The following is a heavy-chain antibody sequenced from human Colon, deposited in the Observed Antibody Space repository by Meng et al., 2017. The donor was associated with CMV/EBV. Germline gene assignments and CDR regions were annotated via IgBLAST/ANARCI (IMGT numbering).Heavy chain of an antibody. V-gene: IGHV1-69*12. CDR3: ARVICGGDCYLDY. Sequence: VQLEQAGAEVKKPGSAVKISCKASKGTFTSYPISWVRQGPGQGFGWVGAIITISGTTDYAQKFQGRVTITADESTSTAYMKLSNLRSEDTAIYYCARVICGGDCYLDYWGRGTLVTVSS. CDR2: IITISGTT. D-gene: IGHD2-21*02. CDR1: KGTFTSYP. J-gene: IGHJ4*02.